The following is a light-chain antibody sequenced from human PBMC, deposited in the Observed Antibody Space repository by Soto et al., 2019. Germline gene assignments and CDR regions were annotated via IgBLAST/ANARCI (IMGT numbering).Light chain of an antibody. J-gene: IGKJ4*01. V-gene: IGKV3-15*01. CDR3: QQYYQWPLT. Sequence: EIVMTQSPATLSVSPGERATLSCRASQSVSSTLAWYQQIPGQAPRLLIYGTSTRATGIPARFSGSGPGTEFPLTISSLQSEDFAFYYCQQYYQWPLTFGGGTKVEVK. CDR2: GTS. CDR1: QSVSST.